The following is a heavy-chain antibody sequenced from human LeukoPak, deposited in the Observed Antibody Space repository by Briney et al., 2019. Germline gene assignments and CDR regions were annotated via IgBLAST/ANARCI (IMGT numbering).Heavy chain of an antibody. D-gene: IGHD2-8*01. V-gene: IGHV1-69*13. Sequence: SVKVSCKASGGTFSSYAISWVRQAPGQGLEWMGGIIPIFGTANYAQKFQGRVTITADESTSTAYVELSSLRSEDTAVYYCAKCKEIVLMVFDYWGQGTLVTVSS. CDR2: IIPIFGTA. J-gene: IGHJ4*02. CDR3: AKCKEIVLMVFDY. CDR1: GGTFSSYA.